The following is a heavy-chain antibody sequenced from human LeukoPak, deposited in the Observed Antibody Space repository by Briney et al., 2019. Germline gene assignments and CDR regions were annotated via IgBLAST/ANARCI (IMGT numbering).Heavy chain of an antibody. J-gene: IGHJ4*02. CDR2: IYYSGST. CDR3: ARDYYGGNPGYYFEY. D-gene: IGHD4-23*01. Sequence: SETLSLTCTVSGGSISSSTYYWGWIRQPPGKGLEWIGSIYYSGSTDYNPSLKSRVTISVDTSKNQFSLKLSSVTAADTAVYYCARDYYGGNPGYYFEYWGQGTLVTVSS. V-gene: IGHV4-39*07. CDR1: GGSISSSTYY.